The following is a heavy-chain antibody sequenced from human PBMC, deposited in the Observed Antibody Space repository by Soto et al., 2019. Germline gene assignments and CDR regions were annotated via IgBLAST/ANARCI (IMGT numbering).Heavy chain of an antibody. Sequence: EVQLLESGGGLVQPGGSLRLSCAASGFTFSSYAMSWVRQAPGKGLEWVSAISGSGGSTYYADSVKGRFTISRDNSKNTLYLQMYSLRAEDTAVYYCAKSPNYGPVFDYWGQGTLVTVSS. CDR1: GFTFSSYA. V-gene: IGHV3-23*01. CDR2: ISGSGGST. CDR3: AKSPNYGPVFDY. J-gene: IGHJ4*02. D-gene: IGHD4-17*01.